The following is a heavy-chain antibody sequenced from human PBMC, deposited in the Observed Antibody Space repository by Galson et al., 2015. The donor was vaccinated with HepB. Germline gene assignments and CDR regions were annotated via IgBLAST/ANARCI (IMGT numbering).Heavy chain of an antibody. CDR1: GFTFSTYA. Sequence: SLRLSCAASGFTFSTYAMSWVRQAPGKGLEWVSSISGSGGTTYYADSVRGRFTISRDNSRNSLYLQMNSLRAEDTAVYFCAKDRDGYNLRTYYFDYWGQGIPVSVSS. CDR3: AKDRDGYNLRTYYFDY. J-gene: IGHJ4*02. V-gene: IGHV3-23*01. D-gene: IGHD5-24*01. CDR2: ISGSGGTT.